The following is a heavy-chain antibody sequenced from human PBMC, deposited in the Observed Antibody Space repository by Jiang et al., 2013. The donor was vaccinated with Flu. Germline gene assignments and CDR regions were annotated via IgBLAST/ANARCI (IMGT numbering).Heavy chain of an antibody. D-gene: IGHD6-13*01. CDR2: IIPILGIA. Sequence: SGAEVKKPGSSVKVSCKASGGTFSSYAISWVRQAPGQGLEWMGGIIPILGIANYAQKFQGRVTITADKSTSTAYMELSSLRSEDTAVYYCARVVTDSSSWYHRNWFDPWGQGTLVTVSS. V-gene: IGHV1-69*04. J-gene: IGHJ5*02. CDR1: GGTFSSYA. CDR3: ARVVTDSSSWYHRNWFDP.